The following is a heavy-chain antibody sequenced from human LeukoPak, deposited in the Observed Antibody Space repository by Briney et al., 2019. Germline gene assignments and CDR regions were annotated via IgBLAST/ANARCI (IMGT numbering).Heavy chain of an antibody. Sequence: SETLSLTFTVSGGSISSGTYYWNWIRQPAGKGLEWIGRIYTSGSTNYNPSLKSRVTISVDTSKNQFSLKLNSVTAADTAVYYCATTGYYYYYMDVWGEGTTVTVSS. J-gene: IGHJ6*03. CDR2: IYTSGST. CDR3: ATTGYYYYYMDV. V-gene: IGHV4-61*02. CDR1: GGSISSGTYY.